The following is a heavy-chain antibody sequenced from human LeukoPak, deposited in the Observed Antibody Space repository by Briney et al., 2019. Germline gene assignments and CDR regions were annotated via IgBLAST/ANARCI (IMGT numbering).Heavy chain of an antibody. CDR2: IYYNGNT. CDR3: ARAPTGPIWFDC. V-gene: IGHV4-59*01. CDR1: GGSINSFY. J-gene: IGHJ5*01. D-gene: IGHD3-9*01. Sequence: PSETLSLTCTVSGGSINSFYWSWIRQPPGKGLEWIGYIYYNGNTNYNPSLKSRVTISVDKSKNQFSLKLSSVTAADTAVYYCARAPTGPIWFDCWGQGTLVTVSS.